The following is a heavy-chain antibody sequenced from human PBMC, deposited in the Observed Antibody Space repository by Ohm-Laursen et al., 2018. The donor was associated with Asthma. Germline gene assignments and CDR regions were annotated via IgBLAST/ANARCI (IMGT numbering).Heavy chain of an antibody. CDR3: ARDMDGATVTTAAIIDY. D-gene: IGHD4-11*01. V-gene: IGHV3-33*01. Sequence: SLRLSCAASRFTFSSYGMHWVRQAPGKGLEWVAVIWYDGSNKYYADSVKGRFTISRDNSKNTLYLQMNSLRAEGTAVYYCARDMDGATVTTAAIIDYWGQGTLVTVSS. CDR2: IWYDGSNK. J-gene: IGHJ4*02. CDR1: RFTFSSYG.